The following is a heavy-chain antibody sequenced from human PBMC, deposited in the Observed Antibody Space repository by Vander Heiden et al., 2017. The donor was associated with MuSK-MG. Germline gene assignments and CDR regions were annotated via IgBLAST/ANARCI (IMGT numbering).Heavy chain of an antibody. J-gene: IGHJ4*02. D-gene: IGHD6-25*01. CDR1: GFTFSSYA. Sequence: QVQLVESGGGVVQPGRSLSLPWAGSGFTFSSYAMHWVRQAAGKGLEWVAVISYDGSNKYYADSVKGRFTISRDNSKNTLYLQMNSLRAEDTAVYYCARESGDYWGQGTLVTVSS. CDR3: ARESGDY. CDR2: ISYDGSNK. V-gene: IGHV3-30-3*01.